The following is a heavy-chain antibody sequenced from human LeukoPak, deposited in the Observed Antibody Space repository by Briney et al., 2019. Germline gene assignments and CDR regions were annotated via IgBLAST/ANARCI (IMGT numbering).Heavy chain of an antibody. CDR3: ARVTNSKDALDI. Sequence: TSETLSLTCTVSGGSISSYYWSWIRQPPRKGLEWIGYIYYSGSTNYNPSLMSRVTISVDTSKNQFSLTLSSVTAAVTAVYYFARVTNSKDALDIWGQGTMVTVSS. CDR2: IYYSGST. CDR1: GGSISSYY. D-gene: IGHD4-23*01. J-gene: IGHJ3*02. V-gene: IGHV4-59*01.